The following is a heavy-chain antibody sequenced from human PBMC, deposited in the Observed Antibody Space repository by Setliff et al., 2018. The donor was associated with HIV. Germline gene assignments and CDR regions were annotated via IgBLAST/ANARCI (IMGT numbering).Heavy chain of an antibody. D-gene: IGHD6-19*01. CDR3: VRGVRLWHHFDY. V-gene: IGHV4-38-2*01. J-gene: IGHJ4*02. CDR2: FFHGGDS. CDR1: EYSISSGFY. Sequence: PSETLSLTCRVSEYSISSGFYWGWVRQPPGKRLEWIGGFFHGGDSYYNPSLKGRFTISVETSKNQFFLTMPSVTATDTAVYYCVRGVRLWHHFDYWGQGTLVTVSS.